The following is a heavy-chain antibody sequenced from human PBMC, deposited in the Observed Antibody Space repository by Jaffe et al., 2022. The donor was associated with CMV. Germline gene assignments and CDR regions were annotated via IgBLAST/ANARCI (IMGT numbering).Heavy chain of an antibody. CDR3: ARLEATITLFDY. D-gene: IGHD5-12*01. Sequence: QLQLQESGPGLVKPSETLSLTCTVSGGSISSSSYYWGWIRQPPGKGLEWIGSIYYSGSTYYNPSLKSRVTISVDTSKNQFSLKLSSVTAADTAVYYCARLEATITLFDYWGQGTLVTVSS. V-gene: IGHV4-39*01. CDR1: GGSISSSSYY. J-gene: IGHJ4*02. CDR2: IYYSGST.